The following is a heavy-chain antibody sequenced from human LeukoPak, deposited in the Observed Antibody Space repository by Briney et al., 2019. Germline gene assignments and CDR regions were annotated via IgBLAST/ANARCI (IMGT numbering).Heavy chain of an antibody. Sequence: ASVKVSCKASGYTFTGYYMHWVRQAPGQGLEWMGWINPNSGGTNYAQKFQGRVTMTRDTSISTAYMELSRLRSDDTAVYYCAGDSRSQRRYDFWSGYYRGANWFDPWGQGTLVTVSS. V-gene: IGHV1-2*02. CDR1: GYTFTGYY. CDR3: AGDSRSQRRYDFWSGYYRGANWFDP. J-gene: IGHJ5*02. D-gene: IGHD3-3*01. CDR2: INPNSGGT.